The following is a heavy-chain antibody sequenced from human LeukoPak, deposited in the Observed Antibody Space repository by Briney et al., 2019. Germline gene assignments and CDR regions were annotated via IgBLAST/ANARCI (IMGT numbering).Heavy chain of an antibody. CDR1: GGSISSGDYY. D-gene: IGHD4-23*01. V-gene: IGHV4-30-4*08. J-gene: IGHJ3*02. CDR2: IYYSGST. CDR3: ARETTVVTGAFDI. Sequence: SETLSLTCTVSGGSISSGDYYWSWIRQPPGKGLEWIGYIYYSGSTYYNPSLKSRVTISVDTSKNQFSLKLSSVTAADTAVYYCARETTVVTGAFDIWGQGTMVTVSS.